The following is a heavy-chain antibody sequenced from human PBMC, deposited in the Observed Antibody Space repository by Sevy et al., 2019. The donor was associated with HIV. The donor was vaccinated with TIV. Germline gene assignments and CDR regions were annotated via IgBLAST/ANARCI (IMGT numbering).Heavy chain of an antibody. CDR2: ISTSGSTT. D-gene: IGHD2-21*02. Sequence: GGSLRLSCAASGISFSDHYMSWVRQAPGKGLEWISYISTSGSTTYYADSVKGRLTISRDNGKKSRYLQMNSLTVEDTAVYYCARDQTSRPNGGDSDDAFDIWGRGTMVTVSS. CDR1: GISFSDHY. V-gene: IGHV3-11*04. J-gene: IGHJ3*02. CDR3: ARDQTSRPNGGDSDDAFDI.